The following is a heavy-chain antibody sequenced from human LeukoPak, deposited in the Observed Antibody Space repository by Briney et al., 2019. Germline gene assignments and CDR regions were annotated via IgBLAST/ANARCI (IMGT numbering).Heavy chain of an antibody. D-gene: IGHD3-22*01. CDR3: ARGDSGGYSCLDY. J-gene: IGHJ4*02. CDR2: ISGYNGNT. V-gene: IGHV1-18*01. Sequence: ASVRVSFTASAYTFTNYGLTWVRQAPGQGLEWMGWISGYNGNTDYAQKFQGRVTLTTDTSTSTAYMELRSLRSDDTAVYYCARGDSGGYSCLDYWGQGTLVTVSS. CDR1: AYTFTNYG.